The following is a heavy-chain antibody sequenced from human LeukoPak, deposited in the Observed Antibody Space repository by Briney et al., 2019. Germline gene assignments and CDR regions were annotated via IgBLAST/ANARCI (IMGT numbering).Heavy chain of an antibody. D-gene: IGHD3-10*01. CDR3: ARDAMYYFGSQTYFFFEY. CDR1: GGSFSSYY. J-gene: IGHJ4*02. Sequence: SETLSLTCTVSGGSFSSYYWSWIRQPAGKGLEWIGHIYTSGTTNYNPSLKSRVTMSIDTSKNQFSLKLSSVTAADTAIYYCARDAMYYFGSQTYFFFEYWGQGTLLTVSS. CDR2: IYTSGTT. V-gene: IGHV4-4*07.